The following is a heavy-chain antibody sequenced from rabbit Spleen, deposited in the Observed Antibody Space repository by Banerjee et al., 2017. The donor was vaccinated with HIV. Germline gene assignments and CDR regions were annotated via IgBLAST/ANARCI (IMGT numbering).Heavy chain of an antibody. D-gene: IGHD8-1*01. CDR1: GFDFSSYY. CDR3: ARDGAGGSYFAL. V-gene: IGHV1S7*01. CDR2: IDPVFGIT. Sequence: QLKESGGGLVQPGGSLKLSCKGSGFDFSSYYMSWVRQAPGKGLEWIGYIDPVFGITYYASWVNGRFSISRENAQNTVFLQMTSLTAADTATYFCARDGAGGSYFALWGPGTLVTVS. J-gene: IGHJ6*01.